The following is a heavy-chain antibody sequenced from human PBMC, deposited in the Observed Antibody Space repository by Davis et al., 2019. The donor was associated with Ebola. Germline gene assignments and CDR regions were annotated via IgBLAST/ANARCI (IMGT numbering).Heavy chain of an antibody. CDR2: ISGYEDNT. J-gene: IGHJ6*04. V-gene: IGHV1-18*01. Sequence: ASVKVSCKASGYTFTSYGISWVRQAPGQGLEWMGWISGYEDNTNYAPRFQGRITLTKDRATSTVYLELRSLTSDDTAVYYCARDLATSSGAHFFYFGMDVWGEGTSVAVSS. CDR3: ARDLATSSGAHFFYFGMDV. D-gene: IGHD3-10*01. CDR1: GYTFTSYG.